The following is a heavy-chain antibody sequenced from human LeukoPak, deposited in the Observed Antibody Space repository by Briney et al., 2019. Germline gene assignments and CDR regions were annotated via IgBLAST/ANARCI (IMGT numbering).Heavy chain of an antibody. CDR1: GFTFSSYA. Sequence: GGSLRLSCAASGFTFSSYAMHWVRQAPAKGLEWVAVISYYGSNKSYADSVKGRFTISRDNSKNTLYLQMNSLRAEDTAVYYCARPTYSSSWPNYFDYWGQGTLVTVSS. CDR2: ISYYGSNK. CDR3: ARPTYSSSWPNYFDY. J-gene: IGHJ4*02. V-gene: IGHV3-30-3*01. D-gene: IGHD6-13*01.